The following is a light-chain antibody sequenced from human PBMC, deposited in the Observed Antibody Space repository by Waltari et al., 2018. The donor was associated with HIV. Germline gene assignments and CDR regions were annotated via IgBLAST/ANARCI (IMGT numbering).Light chain of an antibody. V-gene: IGLV3-25*03. CDR2: KDS. CDR3: QSADSSGSSWV. Sequence: SYELTQPPSVSVSPGQPARSTCSGDSLPNQYVYWYQQRPGRAPVLVIYKDSERPSAIPERFSGSRSGTTVTLTISGVQADDEADYYCQSADSSGSSWVFGGGTKLTV. CDR1: SLPNQY. J-gene: IGLJ3*02.